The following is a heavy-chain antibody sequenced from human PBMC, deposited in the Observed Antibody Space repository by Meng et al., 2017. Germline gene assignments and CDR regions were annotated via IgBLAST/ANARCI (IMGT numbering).Heavy chain of an antibody. J-gene: IGHJ4*02. Sequence: GGSLRLSCAASGFTFSIYSMNWVRQAPGEGLEWFSSISTSSSYISYAHSVKSRFTTSRDNAKNSLYLQMNSLRAEDTAIYYCASVYGSSWTSDYWGQGTLVTVSS. D-gene: IGHD6-13*01. CDR3: ASVYGSSWTSDY. CDR1: GFTFSIYS. V-gene: IGHV3-21*01. CDR2: ISTSSSYI.